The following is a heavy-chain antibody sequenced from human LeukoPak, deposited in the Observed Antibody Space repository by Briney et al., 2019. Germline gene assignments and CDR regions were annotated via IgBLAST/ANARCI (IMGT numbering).Heavy chain of an antibody. D-gene: IGHD2-2*02. CDR2: IYYSGTT. Sequence: SETLSPTCTVSGGSISSHYWSWIRQSPGKGLEWIGYIYYSGTTNYNPSLKSRVTISVDTSKNQFSLKLSSVTAADTAVYYCARLRYCSSTSCYIYLGSWFDPWGQGTLVTVSS. CDR3: ARLRYCSSTSCYIYLGSWFDP. CDR1: GGSISSHY. J-gene: IGHJ5*02. V-gene: IGHV4-59*11.